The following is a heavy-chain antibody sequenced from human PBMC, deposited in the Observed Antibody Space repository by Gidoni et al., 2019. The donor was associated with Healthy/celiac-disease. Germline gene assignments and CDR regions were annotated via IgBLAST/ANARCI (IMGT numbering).Heavy chain of an antibody. V-gene: IGHV3-74*01. CDR3: ARVAREGCSTTNCYGWFDP. D-gene: IGHD2-2*01. CDR2: INNDGSST. CDR1: GFTFSSYW. J-gene: IGHJ5*02. Sequence: EVQLVESGGGLVQPGGSLRLSCAASGFTFSSYWMYWVRQAPGKGLVWVSRINNDGSSTSYADFVEGRFAISRDNAKNTLYLQMNSLRAEDTAVYYCARVAREGCSTTNCYGWFDPWGQGTLVTVSS.